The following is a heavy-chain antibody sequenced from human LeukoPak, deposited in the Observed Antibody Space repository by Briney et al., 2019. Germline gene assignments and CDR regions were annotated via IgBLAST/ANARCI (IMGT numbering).Heavy chain of an antibody. CDR2: IYNNGNT. V-gene: IGHV3-53*01. CDR1: GFTVSTNY. J-gene: IGHJ4*02. D-gene: IGHD2-2*01. Sequence: GGSLRLSCAASGFTVSTNYMTWVRQAPGRGLEWVSIIYNNGNTYYADSVKGRFTISRDNSKNTLYLQMDSLRAEDTAVYYCARELAYCSTNGCPLGYWGQGTLVTVSS. CDR3: ARELAYCSTNGCPLGY.